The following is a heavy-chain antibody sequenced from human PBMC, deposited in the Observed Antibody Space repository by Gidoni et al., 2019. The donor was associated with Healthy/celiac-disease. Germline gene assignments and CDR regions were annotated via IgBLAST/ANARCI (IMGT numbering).Heavy chain of an antibody. Sequence: QVQLVESGGGVVQPGRSLSLSCAASGFSFSSYAMHWVRQAPGKGLEWVAVISYDGSNKYYADSVKGRFTIYRDNSKNTLYLQMNSLRAEDTAVYYCAREMNTMIVVVSPSFDYWGQGTLVTVSS. V-gene: IGHV3-30*01. CDR1: GFSFSSYA. D-gene: IGHD3-22*01. J-gene: IGHJ4*02. CDR3: AREMNTMIVVVSPSFDY. CDR2: ISYDGSNK.